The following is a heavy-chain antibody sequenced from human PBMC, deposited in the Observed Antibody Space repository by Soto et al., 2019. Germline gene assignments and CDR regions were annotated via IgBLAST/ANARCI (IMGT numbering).Heavy chain of an antibody. CDR3: ARAFPRLVGYHKGVGRSISLFDL. CDR2: IIPVFGTA. J-gene: IGHJ4*01. V-gene: IGHV1-69*01. CDR1: GGTFSSYT. Sequence: QVQLVQSGAEVKKPGSSVKLSCKASGGTFSSYTISCVRQAPGQGLEWMGGIIPVFGTAYYAQKFQGRLTLTADASTIIVIMELSSLRSDYLAVCRSARAFPRLVGYHKGVGRSISLFDLLGPGTLFSFS. D-gene: IGHD3-9*01.